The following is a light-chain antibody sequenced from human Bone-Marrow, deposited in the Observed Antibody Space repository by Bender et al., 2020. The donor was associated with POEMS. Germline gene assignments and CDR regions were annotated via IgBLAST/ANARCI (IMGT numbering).Light chain of an antibody. J-gene: IGLJ3*02. CDR3: CSYAGSNTWV. CDR2: ADT. CDR1: SSNIGTNP. V-gene: IGLV2-23*01. Sequence: QSVLTQPPSASGTPGQRVTISCSGSSSNIGTNPVNWYQQHPGKAPKLMFFADTKRPSGVSNRFSGSKSGNTASLTISGLQAEDEADYYCCSYAGSNTWVFGGGTHLTVL.